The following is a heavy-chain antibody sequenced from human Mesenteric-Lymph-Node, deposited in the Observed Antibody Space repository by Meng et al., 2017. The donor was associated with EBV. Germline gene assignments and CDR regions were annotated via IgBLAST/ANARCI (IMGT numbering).Heavy chain of an antibody. J-gene: IGHJ5*02. CDR1: CFSISIGGFY. CDR2: TYYSGST. D-gene: IGHD3-10*01. V-gene: IGHV4-30-4*01. Sequence: PELRPGLLNPSPTLSLHCAVSCFSISIGGFYWSWIRQPPGKGLEWIGYTYYSGSTYYNPSLKSRVTISVDTSKNQFSLKLNSVTAADTAVYYCAREYDLVRGNNWLDPWGQGTLVTVSS. CDR3: AREYDLVRGNNWLDP.